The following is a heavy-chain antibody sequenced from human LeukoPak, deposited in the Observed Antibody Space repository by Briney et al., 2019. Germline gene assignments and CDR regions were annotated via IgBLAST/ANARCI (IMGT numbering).Heavy chain of an antibody. D-gene: IGHD6-13*01. Sequence: GESLKISCKGSGYSFTSYWIGWVRQMPGKGLEWMGIIYPGDSDTRYSPSFQGQVTISADKSISTAYLQWSSLKASDTAMYYCARRSGGIAAAGYYYYMDVWGKGTTVTVSS. J-gene: IGHJ6*03. V-gene: IGHV5-51*01. CDR1: GYSFTSYW. CDR2: IYPGDSDT. CDR3: ARRSGGIAAAGYYYYMDV.